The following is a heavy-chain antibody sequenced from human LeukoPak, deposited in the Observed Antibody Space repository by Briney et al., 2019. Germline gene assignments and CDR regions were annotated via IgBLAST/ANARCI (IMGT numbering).Heavy chain of an antibody. CDR2: ISGSGGST. Sequence: GGSLRLSCAASGFTFSSYATSWARQAPGKGLEWVSAISGSGGSTYYADSVKGRFTISRDNSKNTLYLQMNSLRAEDTAVYYCRGYYYDSSGYFMFDYWGQGTLVTVSS. J-gene: IGHJ4*02. CDR3: RGYYYDSSGYFMFDY. D-gene: IGHD3-22*01. CDR1: GFTFSSYA. V-gene: IGHV3-23*01.